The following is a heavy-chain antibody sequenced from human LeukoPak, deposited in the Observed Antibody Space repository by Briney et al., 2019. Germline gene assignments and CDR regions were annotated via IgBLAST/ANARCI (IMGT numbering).Heavy chain of an antibody. V-gene: IGHV3-30-3*01. CDR2: ISYDENNK. Sequence: PGGSLRLSCAASGFTFSSYVMHWVRQAPGKGLEWVAIISYDENNKYNADSVKGRFTISRDNSKNTLYLQMNSLRDDDTAVYYCARENGVLTGYPLDCWGQGTLVTVSS. CDR3: ARENGVLTGYPLDC. D-gene: IGHD3-9*01. J-gene: IGHJ4*02. CDR1: GFTFSSYV.